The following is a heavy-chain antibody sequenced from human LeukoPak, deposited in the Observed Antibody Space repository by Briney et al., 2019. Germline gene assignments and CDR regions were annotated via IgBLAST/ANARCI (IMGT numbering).Heavy chain of an antibody. CDR2: INHSGST. CDR3: ARGDYDSSGPQQYYFDY. Sequence: SETLSLTCAVYGGSFSGYYWSWIRQPPGKGLEWIGEINHSGSTNYNPSLKSRVTISVDTSKNQFSLKLSSVTAADTAVYYCARGDYDSSGPQQYYFDYWGQGTLVTVSS. D-gene: IGHD3-22*01. J-gene: IGHJ4*02. CDR1: GGSFSGYY. V-gene: IGHV4-34*01.